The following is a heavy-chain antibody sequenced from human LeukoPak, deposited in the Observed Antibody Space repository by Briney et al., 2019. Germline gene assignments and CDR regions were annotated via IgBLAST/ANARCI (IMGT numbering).Heavy chain of an antibody. Sequence: SETLSLTCTVSGGSISSSSYYWGWIRQPPGKGLEWIGSIYYSGSTYYNPSLKSRVTISVDTSKNQFSLKLSSVTAADTAVYYCARGADSSGPPYFDYWGQGTLVTVSS. CDR1: GGSISSSSYY. V-gene: IGHV4-39*01. CDR3: ARGADSSGPPYFDY. D-gene: IGHD6-19*01. CDR2: IYYSGST. J-gene: IGHJ4*02.